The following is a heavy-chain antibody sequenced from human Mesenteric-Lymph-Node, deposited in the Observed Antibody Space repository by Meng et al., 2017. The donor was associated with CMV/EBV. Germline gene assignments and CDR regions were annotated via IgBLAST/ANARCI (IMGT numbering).Heavy chain of an antibody. CDR1: VYSIRTRSSF. CDR2: IYYTGST. V-gene: IGHV4-39*01. Sequence: VSVYSIRTRSSFWVWIRQPPERGLEWVGSIYYTGSTYYNPSLESRLTISVDTSKNQFSLKLSSVTAADTAIYYCARRRAMANRGFDYGGPGTLVTVSS. CDR3: ARRRAMANRGFDY. D-gene: IGHD6-19*01. J-gene: IGHJ4*02.